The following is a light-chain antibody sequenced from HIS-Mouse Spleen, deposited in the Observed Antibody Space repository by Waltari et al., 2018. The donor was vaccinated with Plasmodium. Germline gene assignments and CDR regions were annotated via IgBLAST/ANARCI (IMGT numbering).Light chain of an antibody. CDR3: YSTDSSGNHRV. J-gene: IGLJ3*02. CDR1: ALPQKH. V-gene: IGLV3-10*01. CDR2: EDS. Sequence: SYELTQPPSVSVSPGQTATITCPGAALPQKHPYWSQQKSGQAHVLVIYEDSKRPSGIPEIFSGSSSGTMATLTISGAQVEDEADYYCYSTDSSGNHRVFGGGTKLTVL.